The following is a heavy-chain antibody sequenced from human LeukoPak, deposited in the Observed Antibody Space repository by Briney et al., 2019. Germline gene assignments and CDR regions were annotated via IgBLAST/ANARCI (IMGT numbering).Heavy chain of an antibody. J-gene: IGHJ4*02. CDR1: GFTFSSYA. Sequence: GRSLRLSCAASGFTFSSYAMHWVRQAPGKGLEWVAAISPDGNLEYCTDSVKGRFTISRDNSKNMIYLQMSSLRGEDSALYYCAKINNNDDYWGQGTLVTVSS. D-gene: IGHD1/OR15-1a*01. V-gene: IGHV3-30*18. CDR2: ISPDGNLE. CDR3: AKINNNDDY.